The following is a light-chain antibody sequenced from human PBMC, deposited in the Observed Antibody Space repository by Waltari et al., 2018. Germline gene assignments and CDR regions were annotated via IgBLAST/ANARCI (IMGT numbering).Light chain of an antibody. Sequence: DIQMTQPPSTLSASVGDRVTITCRASQSISSWLAWYQQKPGKAPKLLIYKASSLESGVPSRFSGSGSGTESTLTISSLQPDDFATYYCQQYNSYLTFGGGTKVEIK. CDR1: QSISSW. CDR2: KAS. J-gene: IGKJ4*01. CDR3: QQYNSYLT. V-gene: IGKV1-5*03.